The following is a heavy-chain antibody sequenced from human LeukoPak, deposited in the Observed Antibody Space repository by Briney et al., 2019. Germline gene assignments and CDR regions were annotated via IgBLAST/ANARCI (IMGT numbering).Heavy chain of an antibody. V-gene: IGHV4-34*01. CDR1: GGSFSGYY. CDR2: INHSGST. CDR3: ARGDDDGYNQFDAFDI. J-gene: IGHJ3*02. Sequence: PSETLSLTCAVYGGSFSGYYWSWIRQPPGKGLEWIGEINHSGSTNYNPSLKSRVTISVDTSKNQFSLKLSSVTAADTAVYYCARGDDDGYNQFDAFDIWGQGTMVTVSS. D-gene: IGHD5-24*01.